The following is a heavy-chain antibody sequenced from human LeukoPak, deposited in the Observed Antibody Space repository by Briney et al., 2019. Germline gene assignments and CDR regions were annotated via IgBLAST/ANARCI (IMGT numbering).Heavy chain of an antibody. CDR1: GGTFSSYA. CDR2: IIPKFGTT. J-gene: IGHJ4*02. V-gene: IGHV1-69*05. CDR3: ARTSGSYSPY. Sequence: SVKVSCKASGGTFSSYAISWVRQAPGQGLEWMGGIIPKFGTTNYAQRFQGRVTITTDESTSTAYMELSSLRSEDTAVYYCARTSGSYSPYWGQGTLVTVSS. D-gene: IGHD1-26*01.